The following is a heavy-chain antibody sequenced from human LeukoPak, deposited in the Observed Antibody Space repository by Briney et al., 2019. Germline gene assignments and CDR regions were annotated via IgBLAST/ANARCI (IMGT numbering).Heavy chain of an antibody. Sequence: SVKVSCKASRGAFTRAAVSWVRQAPGQGLEWMGGVLPLSGTANYAQKFQGRVTITADESTNTAYMELNSLTFQDTAVYYCATPQMSYYGSGTLYSYYYVDVWGRGTAVTVSS. CDR3: ATPQMSYYGSGTLYSYYYVDV. CDR1: RGAFTRAA. V-gene: IGHV1-69*13. D-gene: IGHD3-10*01. CDR2: VLPLSGTA. J-gene: IGHJ6*03.